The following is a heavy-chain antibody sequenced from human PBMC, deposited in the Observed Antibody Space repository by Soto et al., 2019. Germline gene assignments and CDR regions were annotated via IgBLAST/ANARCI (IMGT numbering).Heavy chain of an antibody. Sequence: GESLKISGNGSGDAFTSDWIAWVRQMPGKGLELMGLIYPADSDTRYSPSFEGQVSISVDKSISTAYLQWSSLKASDTAMYYCVRPQAKELGTIRGAFDIWGQGTKVTVSS. CDR2: IYPADSDT. CDR3: VRPQAKELGTIRGAFDI. D-gene: IGHD3-10*01. CDR1: GDAFTSDW. V-gene: IGHV5-51*01. J-gene: IGHJ3*02.